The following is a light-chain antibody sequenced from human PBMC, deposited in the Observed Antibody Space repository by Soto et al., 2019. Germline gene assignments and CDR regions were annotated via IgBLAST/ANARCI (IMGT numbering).Light chain of an antibody. CDR3: SSYTSSSTLDV. J-gene: IGLJ1*01. CDR2: DVS. CDR1: SSDVGGYNY. V-gene: IGLV2-14*01. Sequence: QSALTQPASVSGSPGQSITISCTGTSSDVGGYNYVSWYQQHPGKASKLMIYDVSNRPSGVSNRFSGSKSGNTASLTISWLQAEDEADYSCSSYTSSSTLDVFGTGTKVTVL.